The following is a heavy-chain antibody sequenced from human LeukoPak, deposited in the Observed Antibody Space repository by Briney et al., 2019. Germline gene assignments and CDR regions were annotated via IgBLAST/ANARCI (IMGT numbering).Heavy chain of an antibody. Sequence: SEPLSLTCTVSGGPTSRHYWSWIRQPPGKSLEWIGYIYYSGSTTYNPPLKTRVPISRDTPKNHFSPNQRSVTPADTAVYYCARLPGLAAVWGQRTLVIVSS. CDR3: ARLPGLAAV. D-gene: IGHD6-13*01. CDR1: GGPTSRHY. CDR2: IYYSGST. V-gene: IGHV4-59*08. J-gene: IGHJ1*01.